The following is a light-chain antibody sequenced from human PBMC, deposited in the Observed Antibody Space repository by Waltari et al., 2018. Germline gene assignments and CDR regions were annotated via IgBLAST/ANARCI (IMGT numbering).Light chain of an antibody. J-gene: IGKJ1*01. Sequence: DVVMTQSPLSLPVTLGQPASISCRSSQSLLHSDGNTYVNWFQQRPGQSPRRLFYRVSNRDSGVPDRFSGSGSGTDFTLKISRVEAEDVGLYYCMQGTHWPWTFGQGTKVEIK. CDR3: MQGTHWPWT. V-gene: IGKV2-30*02. CDR1: QSLLHSDGNTY. CDR2: RVS.